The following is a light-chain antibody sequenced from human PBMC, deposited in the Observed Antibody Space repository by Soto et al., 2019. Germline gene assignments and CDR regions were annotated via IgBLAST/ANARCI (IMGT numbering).Light chain of an antibody. Sequence: EIVMTQSPATLSVSPGERATLSCRASQTVRDNLGWYQQKPGQAPRLLIYDASTRATGIPDRFSGGGSGTEFTLTISSLQSEDFVVYYCQQYNSWPPITFGQGTRLEIK. CDR1: QTVRDN. CDR3: QQYNSWPPIT. J-gene: IGKJ5*01. V-gene: IGKV3-15*01. CDR2: DAS.